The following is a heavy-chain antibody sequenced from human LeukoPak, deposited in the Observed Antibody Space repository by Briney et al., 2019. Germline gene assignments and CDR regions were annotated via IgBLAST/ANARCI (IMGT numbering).Heavy chain of an antibody. V-gene: IGHV3-23*01. D-gene: IGHD1-26*01. CDR1: GFTFSSYA. CDR3: AKTAGSYLAGDAFDI. J-gene: IGHJ3*02. CDR2: ISGGGGST. Sequence: GGSLRLSCAASGFTFSSYAMSWVRQAPGKGLEWVSAISGGGGSTYYADSVKGRFTISRDNSRNTLYLQMKSLRAEDTAVYYCAKTAGSYLAGDAFDIWGQGTMVTVSS.